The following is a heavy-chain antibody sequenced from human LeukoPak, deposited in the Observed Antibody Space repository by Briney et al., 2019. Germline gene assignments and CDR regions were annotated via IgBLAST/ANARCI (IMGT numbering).Heavy chain of an antibody. Sequence: TGGSLRLSCAASGFTFSSFDMHWFRNPTGQGLEWVSTIGTASDTYYPGSVEGRFTLSRDNAKNSLYLQMNSLTAGDTAVYYCARGPPRGKYYYMDVWGKGTTVTVSS. CDR2: IGTASDT. D-gene: IGHD1-1*01. J-gene: IGHJ6*03. CDR1: GFTFSSFD. V-gene: IGHV3-13*01. CDR3: ARGPPRGKYYYMDV.